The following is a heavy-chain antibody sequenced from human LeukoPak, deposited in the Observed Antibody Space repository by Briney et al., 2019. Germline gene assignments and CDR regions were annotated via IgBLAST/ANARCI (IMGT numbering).Heavy chain of an antibody. CDR1: GGTFSSYA. V-gene: IGHV1-69*13. J-gene: IGHJ5*02. CDR3: ARGYCSGGSCYSVENWFDP. CDR2: IIPIFGTA. D-gene: IGHD2-15*01. Sequence: SVKVSCKASGGTFSSYAISWVRQAPGQGLEWMGGIIPIFGTANYAQKFQGRVTITADESTSTAYMELSSLRSEDTAVYYCARGYCSGGSCYSVENWFDPWGQGTLVTVSS.